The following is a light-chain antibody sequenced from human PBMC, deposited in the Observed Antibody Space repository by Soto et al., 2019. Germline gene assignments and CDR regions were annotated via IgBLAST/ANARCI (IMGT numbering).Light chain of an antibody. CDR1: QNIAFY. CDR3: QQTFGPPWT. V-gene: IGKV1-39*01. J-gene: IGKJ1*01. CDR2: APS. Sequence: DTQMTQSPSYLSASVGDRVTITSRASQNIAFYLNWYQHKPGKAHKLLIYAPSTLQSGVPARFSGSGSGTDFALTIISLQPEDFATYHCQQTFGPPWTFGPGTKVDVK.